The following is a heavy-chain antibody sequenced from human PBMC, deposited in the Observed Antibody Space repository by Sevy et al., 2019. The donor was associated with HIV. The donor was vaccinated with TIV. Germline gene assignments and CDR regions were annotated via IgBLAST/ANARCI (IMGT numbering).Heavy chain of an antibody. CDR1: GYTFTGYH. CDR2: IQAASGGT. CDR3: ARDSATAVGWYFDL. J-gene: IGHJ2*01. V-gene: IGHV1-2*02. D-gene: IGHD1-1*01. Sequence: ASVKVSCKASGYTFTGYHTHWVRQAPGQGLEWMGWIQAASGGTKFEQKFQGRVTMTRDTSISTDYMELSGLRSDDTAVYYCARDSATAVGWYFDLWGRGTLVTVSS.